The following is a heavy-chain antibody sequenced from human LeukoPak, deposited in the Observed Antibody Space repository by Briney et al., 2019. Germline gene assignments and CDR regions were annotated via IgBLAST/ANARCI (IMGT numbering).Heavy chain of an antibody. D-gene: IGHD3-10*01. CDR1: GFTFSSYA. Sequence: GGSLRLSCAASGFTFSSYAMSWVRQAPGKGLEWVSAISGSGGSTYYADSVKGRFTISRDNSKNTLYLQMNSLRAEDTAVYYCAKDQQYYYGSGSYYVDYWGQGALVTVSS. CDR2: ISGSGGST. V-gene: IGHV3-23*01. CDR3: AKDQQYYYGSGSYYVDY. J-gene: IGHJ4*02.